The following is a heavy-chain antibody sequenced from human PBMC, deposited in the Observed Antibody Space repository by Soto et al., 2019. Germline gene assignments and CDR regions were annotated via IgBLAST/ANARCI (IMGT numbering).Heavy chain of an antibody. Sequence: PGGSLRLSCAASGFTFSGSAMHWVRQASGKGLEWVGRIRSKANSYATAYAASVKGRFTISRDDSKNTAYLQMNSLKTEDTAVYYCTRLRPIAAAPYFDYWGQGTLVTVSS. CDR3: TRLRPIAAAPYFDY. J-gene: IGHJ4*02. V-gene: IGHV3-73*01. D-gene: IGHD6-25*01. CDR1: GFTFSGSA. CDR2: IRSKANSYAT.